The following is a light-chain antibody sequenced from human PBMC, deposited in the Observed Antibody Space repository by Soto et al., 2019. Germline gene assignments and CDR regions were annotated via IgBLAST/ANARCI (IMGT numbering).Light chain of an antibody. J-gene: IGKJ4*01. V-gene: IGKV3-11*01. Sequence: EVVLTQSPATLSLSPGDRATLSCRASQSVRIYLAWYQQKPGQAPRLLIYDASNRATGIPARFSGSGSGTDFNLTISSLEPEDFAVYYCQQRYSWPPLTFGAGTKVEIK. CDR3: QQRYSWPPLT. CDR2: DAS. CDR1: QSVRIY.